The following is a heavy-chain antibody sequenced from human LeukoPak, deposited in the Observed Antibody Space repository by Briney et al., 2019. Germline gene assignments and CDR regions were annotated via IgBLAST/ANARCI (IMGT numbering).Heavy chain of an antibody. D-gene: IGHD3-22*01. CDR2: ISSSSSYI. Sequence: PGGSLRLSCAASGFTFSSYSMNWVRQAPGKGLEWVSSISSSSSYIYYADSVKGRFTISRDNAKNSLYLQMNSLRAEDTAVYYCAREKDYYDSSGADYWGQGTLVTVSS. CDR3: AREKDYYDSSGADY. CDR1: GFTFSSYS. V-gene: IGHV3-21*01. J-gene: IGHJ4*02.